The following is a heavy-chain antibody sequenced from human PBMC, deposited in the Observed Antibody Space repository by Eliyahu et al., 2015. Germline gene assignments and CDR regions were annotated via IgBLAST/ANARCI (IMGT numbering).Heavy chain of an antibody. D-gene: IGHD3-16*02. CDR1: GGSXSGYY. CDR2: INHSGST. J-gene: IGHJ4*02. V-gene: IGHV4-34*01. Sequence: QVQLQQWGAGLLKPSETLSLTCAVYGGSXSGYYWSWIRQPPGKGLEWIGEINHSGSTNYNPSLKSRVTISVDTSKNQFSLKLSSVTAADTAVYYCARGPHDYVWGSYRRYFDYWGQGTLVTVSS. CDR3: ARGPHDYVWGSYRRYFDY.